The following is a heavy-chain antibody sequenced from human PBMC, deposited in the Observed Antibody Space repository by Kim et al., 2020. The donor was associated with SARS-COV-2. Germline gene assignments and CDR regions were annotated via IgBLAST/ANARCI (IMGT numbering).Heavy chain of an antibody. Sequence: SETLSLTCAVYGGSFSGYYWSWIRQPPGKGLEWIGEINHSGSTNYNPSLKSRITMSVDTSKNQFSLKLSSVTAADTAVYYCARGPVATRYYYYYYDMDV. D-gene: IGHD5-12*01. CDR2: INHSGST. J-gene: IGHJ6*01. CDR1: GGSFSGYY. V-gene: IGHV4-34*01. CDR3: ARGPVATRYYYYYYDMDV.